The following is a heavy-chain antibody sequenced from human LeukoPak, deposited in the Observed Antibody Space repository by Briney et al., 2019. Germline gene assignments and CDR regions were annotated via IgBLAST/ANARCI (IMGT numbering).Heavy chain of an antibody. J-gene: IGHJ2*01. V-gene: IGHV4-59*01. Sequence: SETLSLTCTVPGGSISRYYGSWVRQTPGKGVGWVGYIYYRGSTKYNPSLKRRVTISVETSKEQFSLKLSSVTAADTAVYYCARVHSSGYYVDWYFDLWGRGTLVTVSS. CDR3: ARVHSSGYYVDWYFDL. CDR1: GGSISRYY. CDR2: IYYRGST. D-gene: IGHD3-22*01.